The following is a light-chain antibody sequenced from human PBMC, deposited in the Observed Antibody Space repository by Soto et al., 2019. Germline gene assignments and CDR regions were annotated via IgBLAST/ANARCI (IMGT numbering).Light chain of an antibody. V-gene: IGLV2-14*03. Sequence: QSVLTQPASVSGSPGQSITISCTGTTSDFNYYNSVSWYQHHPGRAPKLMIYNVSNRPSGVSYRFSGSKSGNTASLTISGLQAEDEADYYCPSYTSSTPYFFGTGPKVTVL. J-gene: IGLJ1*01. CDR2: NVS. CDR3: PSYTSSTPYF. CDR1: TSDFNYYNS.